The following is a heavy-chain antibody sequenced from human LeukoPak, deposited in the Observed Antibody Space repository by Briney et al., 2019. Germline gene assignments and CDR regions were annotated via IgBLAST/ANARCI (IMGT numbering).Heavy chain of an antibody. Sequence: SGGSLRLSCAASGFTFSSYSMNWVRQAPEKGLEWVSFISSSGDSTYYADSVKGRFTVSRDNAKNTLYLQVNNLRAEDTAVYYCARGPNSNWSGLDFWGQGTLLTVSS. J-gene: IGHJ4*02. CDR3: ARGPNSNWSGLDF. V-gene: IGHV3-21*01. D-gene: IGHD6-6*01. CDR2: ISSSGDST. CDR1: GFTFSSYS.